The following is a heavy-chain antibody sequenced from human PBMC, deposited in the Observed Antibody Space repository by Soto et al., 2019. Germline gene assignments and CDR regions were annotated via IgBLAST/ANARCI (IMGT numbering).Heavy chain of an antibody. CDR3: ARALKTWGYYYGMDV. D-gene: IGHD7-27*01. CDR1: GFTFSSYA. J-gene: IGHJ6*02. CDR2: ISYDGSNK. Sequence: QVQLVESGGSVVQPGRSLRLSCAASGFTFSSYAMHWVRQAPGKGLEWVAVISYDGSNKYYADSVKGRFTISRDNSKNTLYLQMNSLRAEDTAVYYCARALKTWGYYYGMDVWGQGTTVTVSS. V-gene: IGHV3-30-3*01.